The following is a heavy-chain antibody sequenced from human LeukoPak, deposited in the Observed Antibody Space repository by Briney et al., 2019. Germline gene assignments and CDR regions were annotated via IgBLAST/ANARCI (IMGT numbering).Heavy chain of an antibody. CDR1: GGTFSSYA. J-gene: IGHJ5*02. V-gene: IGHV1-69*04. CDR2: TIPILGIA. D-gene: IGHD3-22*01. CDR3: ARDYYDSSGYYYSTWCDP. Sequence: SVTVSCTASGGTFSSYAISWVRQAPGQGLEWMGRTIPILGIANYAQKFQGRVTITADKSTSTAYMELSSLRSEDTAVYYCARDYYDSSGYYYSTWCDPWGQGTLVTVSS.